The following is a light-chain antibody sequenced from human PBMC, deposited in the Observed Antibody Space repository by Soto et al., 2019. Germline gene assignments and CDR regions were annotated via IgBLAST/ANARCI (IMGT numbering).Light chain of an antibody. Sequence: QSVLTPPPSASGTPGPRVTISCSGSSSNIGSNTVNWYQQLPGTAPQLLIYSNNQRPSGVPDRFSGSKSGTSASLAISGLQSEDEADYYCAAWDDSLNGWVFGGGTKLTVL. CDR1: SSNIGSNT. CDR3: AAWDDSLNGWV. V-gene: IGLV1-44*01. J-gene: IGLJ3*02. CDR2: SNN.